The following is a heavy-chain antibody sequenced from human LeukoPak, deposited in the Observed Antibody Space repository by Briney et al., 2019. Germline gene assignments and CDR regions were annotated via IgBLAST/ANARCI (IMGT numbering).Heavy chain of an antibody. CDR3: ARHFSGATYPLDY. J-gene: IGHJ4*02. D-gene: IGHD3-10*01. V-gene: IGHV4-59*08. Sequence: PSETLSLTCTVSGGSINNYYWSWIRQSPGQGLEWIAFISYSGTTKYKPSLNGRVTLSVDTSRNQFSLRLISATAADTAVYYCARHFSGATYPLDYWGRGALVTVSS. CDR1: GGSINNYY. CDR2: ISYSGTT.